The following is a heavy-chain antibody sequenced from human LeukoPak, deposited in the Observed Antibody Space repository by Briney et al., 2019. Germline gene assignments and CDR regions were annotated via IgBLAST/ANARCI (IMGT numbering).Heavy chain of an antibody. CDR1: GGSISSSSYY. CDR3: ARGYWFYFDY. J-gene: IGHJ4*02. CDR2: IYYSGST. D-gene: IGHD2-8*02. V-gene: IGHV4-39*07. Sequence: SETLSLTCTVSGGSISSSSYYWGWIRQPPGKGLEWIGSIYYSGSTYYNPSLKSRVTISVDTSKNQFSLRLSSVTAADTAVYYCARGYWFYFDYWGQGTLVTVSS.